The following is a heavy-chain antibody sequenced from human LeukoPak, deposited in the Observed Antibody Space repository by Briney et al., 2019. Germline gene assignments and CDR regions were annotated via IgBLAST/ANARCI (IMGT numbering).Heavy chain of an antibody. CDR1: GFTFSSYS. D-gene: IGHD2-21*02. CDR2: ISSGSSTI. Sequence: GGSLRLSCAASGFTFSSYSMNWVRQAPGKGLEWVSYISSGSSTIYYADSVKGRFTISRDNAKNSLCLQMNSRRDEDTAVYYCARENIVVVTAIRDAFDIWGQGTMVTVSS. CDR3: ARENIVVVTAIRDAFDI. V-gene: IGHV3-48*02. J-gene: IGHJ3*02.